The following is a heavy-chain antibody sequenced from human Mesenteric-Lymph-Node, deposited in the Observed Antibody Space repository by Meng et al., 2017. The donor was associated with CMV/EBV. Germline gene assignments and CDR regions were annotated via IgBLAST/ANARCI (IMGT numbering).Heavy chain of an antibody. CDR2: ISSSSSYI. V-gene: IGHV3-21*01. CDR1: GFTFSSYE. D-gene: IGHD2-2*01. J-gene: IGHJ4*02. Sequence: GESLKISCAASGFTFSSYEMNWVRQALGKGLEWVSSISSSSSYIYYADSVKGRFTISRDNAKNSLYLQMNSLRAEDTAVYYCARALPAATLDYWGQGTLVTVSS. CDR3: ARALPAATLDY.